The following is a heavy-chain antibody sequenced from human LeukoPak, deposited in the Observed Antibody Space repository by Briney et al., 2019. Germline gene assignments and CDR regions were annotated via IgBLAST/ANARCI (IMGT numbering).Heavy chain of an antibody. V-gene: IGHV4-34*01. CDR3: ARGFGPRRWPTFGLFDY. D-gene: IGHD3/OR15-3a*01. CDR1: GGSFSGYY. Sequence: SETLSLTCAVYGGSFSGYYWSWIRQPPGKGLEWIGEINHSGSTNYNPSLKSRVTISVDTSKNQFSLKLSSVTSADTAVYYCARGFGPRRWPTFGLFDYWGQGTLVTVSS. J-gene: IGHJ4*02. CDR2: INHSGST.